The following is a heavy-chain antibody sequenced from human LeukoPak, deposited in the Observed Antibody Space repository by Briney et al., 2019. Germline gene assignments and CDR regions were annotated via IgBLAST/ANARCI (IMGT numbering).Heavy chain of an antibody. D-gene: IGHD5-18*01. Sequence: PGGSLRLSCAASGFTFDDHGMHWVRQAPGKGLEWVSGISWNSGSIGYADSVKGRFTISGDNAKDSLYLQMNSLRVEDMGLYYCTRASGYSSGAVDYWGQGTLVTVSS. J-gene: IGHJ4*02. CDR1: GFTFDDHG. CDR2: ISWNSGSI. CDR3: TRASGYSSGAVDY. V-gene: IGHV3-9*03.